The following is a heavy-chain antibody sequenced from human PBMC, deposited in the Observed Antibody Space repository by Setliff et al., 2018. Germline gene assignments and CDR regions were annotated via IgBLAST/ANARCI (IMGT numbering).Heavy chain of an antibody. D-gene: IGHD3-10*01. CDR2: VYYSGYT. Sequence: SETLSLTCTVSGGSVSSTSHYWGWIRQPPGKGMEWIGSVYYSGYTYYNPSLQSRVTISVDTSTNQFSLKLRSVTAADTAVYYCARLSWDGLRYHGLDVWGQGTTVTVSS. V-gene: IGHV4-39*07. J-gene: IGHJ6*02. CDR1: GGSVSSTSHY. CDR3: ARLSWDGLRYHGLDV.